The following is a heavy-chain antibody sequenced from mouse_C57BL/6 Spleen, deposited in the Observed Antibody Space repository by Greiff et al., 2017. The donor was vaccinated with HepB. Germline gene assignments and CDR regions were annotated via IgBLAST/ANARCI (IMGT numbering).Heavy chain of an antibody. CDR2: ISSGGSYT. Sequence: EVMLVESGGDLVKPGGSLKLSCAASGFTFSSYGMSWVRQTPDKRLEWVATISSGGSYTYYPDSVKGRFTISRDNAKNTLYLQMSSLKSEDTAMYYCARRSTVVEDAMDYWGQGTSVTVSS. CDR1: GFTFSSYG. J-gene: IGHJ4*01. D-gene: IGHD1-1*01. V-gene: IGHV5-6*02. CDR3: ARRSTVVEDAMDY.